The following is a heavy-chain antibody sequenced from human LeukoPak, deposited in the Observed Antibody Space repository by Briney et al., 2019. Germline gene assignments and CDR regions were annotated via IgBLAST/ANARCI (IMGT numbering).Heavy chain of an antibody. J-gene: IGHJ4*02. V-gene: IGHV1-69*05. Sequence: VGSVRVSCTASGGPFSSLATYWVRQAPGQGLEWMGGIIPLFGTPDYAQTFHRRVTLTTDESTITAYMELSSLRSDDSAVYYCARLMTTYYYFDYWGQGTLVTVSS. CDR2: IIPLFGTP. CDR1: GGPFSSLA. CDR3: ARLMTTYYYFDY. D-gene: IGHD4-11*01.